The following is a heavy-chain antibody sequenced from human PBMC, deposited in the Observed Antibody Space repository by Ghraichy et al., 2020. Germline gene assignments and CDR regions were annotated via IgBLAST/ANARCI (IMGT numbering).Heavy chain of an antibody. V-gene: IGHV3-23*01. D-gene: IGHD3-16*01. J-gene: IGHJ4*02. CDR2: ISSSGGST. CDR1: GFTFSNLA. Sequence: GGSLRLSCAASGFTFSNLATTWVRQAPGKGLEWVSAISSSGGSTYYADSVKGRFTISRDNSKNTLYLQMNSLRAEDTAFYYCAKGLIPLDYWGQGTLVTVSS. CDR3: AKGLIPLDY.